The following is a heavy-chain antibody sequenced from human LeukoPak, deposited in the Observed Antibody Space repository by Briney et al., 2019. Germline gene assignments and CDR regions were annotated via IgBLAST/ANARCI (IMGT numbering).Heavy chain of an antibody. Sequence: PGGSLRLSCAASGFTFSGFGMHWVRQAPGKGLEWVSAISGSGGSAYYADSVKGRFTISRDNSKNTLYLQMNSLRAEDTAVYYCAKTVSGSYSYQGGDYWGQGTLVTVSS. CDR2: ISGSGGSA. V-gene: IGHV3-23*01. CDR1: GFTFSGFG. D-gene: IGHD3-10*01. J-gene: IGHJ4*02. CDR3: AKTVSGSYSYQGGDY.